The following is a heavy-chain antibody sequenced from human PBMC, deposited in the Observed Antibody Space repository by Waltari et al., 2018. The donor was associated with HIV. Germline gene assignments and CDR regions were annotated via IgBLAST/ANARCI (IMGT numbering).Heavy chain of an antibody. D-gene: IGHD3-9*01. CDR2: IDHSGST. CDR1: GGAFGGDY. J-gene: IGHJ4*02. V-gene: IGHV4-34*02. CDR3: ARGRVVASKNDWSKVFDY. Sequence: QVQLQQWGTGLLKPSKTLSLTCAVYGGAFGGDYLNWIRPAPGKGLEWIGEIDHSGSTKYSPSLKSRLTMSIDTSKSQFSLKVRSVAAAETATYYCARGRVVASKNDWSKVFDYWGQGTLVTVSS.